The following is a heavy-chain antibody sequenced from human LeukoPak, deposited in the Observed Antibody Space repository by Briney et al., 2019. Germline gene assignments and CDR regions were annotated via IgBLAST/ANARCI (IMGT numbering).Heavy chain of an antibody. CDR1: GFTFSNYW. CDR2: IKQDGSEK. V-gene: IGHV3-7*01. Sequence: GGSLRLSCAAFGFTFSNYWLTWVRQAPGQGLEWVANIKQDGSEKHYVDSVKGRFTISRDNAKNSLYLQMNSLRAEDAAVYYCARDRQIAYWGQGTLVTVSS. CDR3: ARDRQIAY. J-gene: IGHJ4*02.